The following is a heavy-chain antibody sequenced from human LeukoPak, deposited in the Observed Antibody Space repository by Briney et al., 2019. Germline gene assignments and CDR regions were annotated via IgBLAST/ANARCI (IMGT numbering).Heavy chain of an antibody. V-gene: IGHV3-23*01. Sequence: PGGSLRLSCAASGFTFRTYGMSWVRQAPGKGLEWVSAISGSGFGTCYADSMKGRFTISRDNSKNTLYLQMNSLRTEDTALYYCAQDIRPGWTGSWIDHWGQGTLVTVSS. CDR1: GFTFRTYG. J-gene: IGHJ4*02. CDR3: AQDIRPGWTGSWIDH. CDR2: ISGSGFGT. D-gene: IGHD1-26*01.